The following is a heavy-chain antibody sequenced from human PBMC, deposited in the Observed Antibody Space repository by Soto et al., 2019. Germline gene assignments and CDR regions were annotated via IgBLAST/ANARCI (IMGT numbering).Heavy chain of an antibody. D-gene: IGHD2-2*01. CDR3: ARDMVVVPAADV. CDR1: GFTFSSYS. J-gene: IGHJ6*02. V-gene: IGHV3-21*01. Sequence: PGGSLRLSCAASGFTFSSYSMNWVRQAPGKGLEWVSSISSSSSYIYYADSVKGRFTISRDNAKNSLHLQMNSLRAEDTAVYYCARDMVVVPAADVWGQGTTVTVSS. CDR2: ISSSSSYI.